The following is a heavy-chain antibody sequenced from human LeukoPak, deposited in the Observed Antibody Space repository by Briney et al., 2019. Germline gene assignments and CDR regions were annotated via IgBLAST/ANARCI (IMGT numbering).Heavy chain of an antibody. D-gene: IGHD6-19*01. CDR2: INQDGSLT. J-gene: IGHJ4*02. CDR1: GLTFSTYW. V-gene: IGHV3-7*01. CDR3: AKDDRSGWTPHFDY. Sequence: GGSLRLSCAPSGLTFSTYWMNWVRQAPGKGLEWVANINQDGSLTYYMDSVKGRFTISRDNAKNSLYLQMNSLRAEDTALYYCAKDDRSGWTPHFDYWGQGTLVTVSS.